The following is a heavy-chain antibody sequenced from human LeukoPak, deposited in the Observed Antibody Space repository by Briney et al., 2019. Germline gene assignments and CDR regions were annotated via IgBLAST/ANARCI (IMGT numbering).Heavy chain of an antibody. CDR2: VYYRVNT. CDR1: GFTFSSYN. Sequence: GSLRLSCAASGFTFSSYNMNWIRQPPGKGLEWIGYVYYRVNTNYNPSLKSRLTISVDTSKSQFSLKVSSVTAADTAVYYCARARTRGNNWYFDYWGQGTLVTVSS. J-gene: IGHJ4*02. D-gene: IGHD1-1*01. V-gene: IGHV4-59*01. CDR3: ARARTRGNNWYFDY.